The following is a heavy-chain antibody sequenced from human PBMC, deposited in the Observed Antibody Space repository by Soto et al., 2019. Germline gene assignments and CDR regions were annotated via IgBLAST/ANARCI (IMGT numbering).Heavy chain of an antibody. Sequence: EVQLLESGGGLVQPGGSLRLSCAASGFTFSSYAMSWVRQAPGKGLEWVSAISGSGGSTYYADSVKGRFTISRDNSKNTLYLQMNSLRAEDTAVYYCAKDRGGSGSSYLFDYWGQGTLVTVPS. CDR3: AKDRGGSGSSYLFDY. J-gene: IGHJ4*02. CDR1: GFTFSSYA. CDR2: ISGSGGST. D-gene: IGHD3-10*01. V-gene: IGHV3-23*01.